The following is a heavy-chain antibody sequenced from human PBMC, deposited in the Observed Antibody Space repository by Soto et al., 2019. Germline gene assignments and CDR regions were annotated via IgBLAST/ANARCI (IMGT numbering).Heavy chain of an antibody. V-gene: IGHV4-39*01. CDR2: SNYGGPT. CDR1: GCAINSTVYY. CDR3: ARNGAYSTSVYYYYGMDV. J-gene: IGHJ6*02. Sequence: SETLSLTCTVSGCAINSTVYYWGWIRQPPGKGLEWIGSSNYGGPTYYSPSLQSRVTISLDTAKNHFSLNLRSVTAADTAVYYCARNGAYSTSVYYYYGMDVWGQGTTVTVSS. D-gene: IGHD2-2*01.